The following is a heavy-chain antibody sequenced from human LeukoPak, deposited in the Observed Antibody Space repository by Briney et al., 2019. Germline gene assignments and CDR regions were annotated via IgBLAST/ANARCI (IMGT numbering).Heavy chain of an antibody. J-gene: IGHJ4*02. CDR3: AKGSLAVPATPLDF. V-gene: IGHV3-11*01. D-gene: IGHD2-15*01. CDR2: ISSRSTTI. CDR1: GFTFSDSF. Sequence: NPGGSLRLSCTASGFTFSDSFMSWIRQAPGKGLEWISYISSRSTTIYYADSVKGRFTISRDYAKNSLDPQINSLRHDGTALFYCAKGSLAVPATPLDFWGQGTLVTVSS.